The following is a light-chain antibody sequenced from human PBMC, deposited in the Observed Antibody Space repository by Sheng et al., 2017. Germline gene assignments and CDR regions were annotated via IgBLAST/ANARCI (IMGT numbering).Light chain of an antibody. CDR3: QHYGTSLT. V-gene: IGKV3-15*01. CDR1: QSVSSN. J-gene: IGKJ4*01. Sequence: EIVMTQSPATLSISPGERATLSCRASQSVSSNLAWYQQKPGQAPRLLIYGASTRATGIPARFSGSGSGTDFTLTISRLEPEDFAVYYCQHYGTSLTFGGGTEGGDQ. CDR2: GAS.